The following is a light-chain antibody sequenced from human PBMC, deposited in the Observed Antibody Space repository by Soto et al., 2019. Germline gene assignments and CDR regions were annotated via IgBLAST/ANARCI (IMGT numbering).Light chain of an antibody. V-gene: IGKV3-15*01. J-gene: IGKJ4*01. CDR1: QTVSAD. CDR2: GAS. CDR3: QQYKNWPPLT. Sequence: EIVMTQSPATLSVSPGERATLSCRASQTVSADLAWYQQKPGQAPRLLIYGASIRATGIPARFSGSGSGTKFILTISSLQSEDFAVYYCQQYKNWPPLTFGGGTKVDIK.